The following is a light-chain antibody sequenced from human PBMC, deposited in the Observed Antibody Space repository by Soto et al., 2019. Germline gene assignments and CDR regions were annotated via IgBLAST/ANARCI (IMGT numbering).Light chain of an antibody. CDR2: GAS. CDR3: QQYNYRPPYT. V-gene: IGKV3-15*01. CDR1: QSVSTN. J-gene: IGKJ5*01. Sequence: ETVMTQSPATLSMSPGERVTLSCRASQSVSTNVAWYQQKPGQAPRLLIYGASTRATGIPPRFSGSGYATEFTLTISSLQTEDFAVYYCQQYNYRPPYTFGQGTRLEIK.